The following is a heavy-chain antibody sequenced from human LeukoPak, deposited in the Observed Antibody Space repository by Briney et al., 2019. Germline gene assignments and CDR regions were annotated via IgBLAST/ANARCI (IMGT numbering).Heavy chain of an antibody. Sequence: GGSLTLSCAASGFXFSNCWISWVCQAPGKGLEWVAHIKQDGSEKYYVDSVKSRFTISSDNGKKSLYLPTNSPRATPTALYYCVKVTWTVAGTYWGQGTLVTVSS. V-gene: IGHV3-7*05. CDR2: IKQDGSEK. CDR1: GFXFSNCW. CDR3: VKVTWTVAGTY. J-gene: IGHJ4*02. D-gene: IGHD6-19*01.